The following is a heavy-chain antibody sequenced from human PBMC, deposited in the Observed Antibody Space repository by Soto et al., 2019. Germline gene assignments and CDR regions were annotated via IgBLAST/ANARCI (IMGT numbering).Heavy chain of an antibody. D-gene: IGHD6-19*01. Sequence: PGGSLRLFCATSGFIFTSDSMVWVRRAGGKVLEWVASISSGSDSIFYADSVKGRFPVSRDNAKNSVFLHMNNLRADDTAVYFCARDRSADRFVQYFQHWGQGTQVTVSS. J-gene: IGHJ1*01. CDR1: GFIFTSDS. CDR3: ARDRSADRFVQYFQH. CDR2: ISSGSDSI. V-gene: IGHV3-21*01.